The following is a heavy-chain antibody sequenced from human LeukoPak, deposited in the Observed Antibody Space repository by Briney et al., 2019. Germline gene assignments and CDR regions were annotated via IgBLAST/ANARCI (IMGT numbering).Heavy chain of an antibody. J-gene: IGHJ5*01. CDR3: VRVRIQRLGEVFRVPTIFDS. V-gene: IGHV3-74*01. D-gene: IGHD3-10*01. CDR2: INSDGSST. Sequence: GGSLRLSCAASGFTFSSYWMHWVRQAPGKGLVWVSRINSDGSSTSYADSVKGRFTISRDNAKNTLYLQMNSLRAEDTAVYYCVRVRIQRLGEVFRVPTIFDSWGQGTLVTVSS. CDR1: GFTFSSYW.